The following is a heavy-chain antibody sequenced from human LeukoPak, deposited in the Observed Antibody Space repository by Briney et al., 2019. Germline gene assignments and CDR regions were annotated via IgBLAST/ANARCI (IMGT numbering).Heavy chain of an antibody. Sequence: GGSLRLSCAASGFTFSSYAMHWVRQAPGKGLEWVAVISYDGSNKYYADSVKGRFTISRDNAKNSLYLQMNSLRAEDTAVYYCATVYGYGDYWGQGTLVTVSS. J-gene: IGHJ4*02. CDR3: ATVYGYGDY. CDR1: GFTFSSYA. CDR2: ISYDGSNK. D-gene: IGHD2-8*01. V-gene: IGHV3-30-3*01.